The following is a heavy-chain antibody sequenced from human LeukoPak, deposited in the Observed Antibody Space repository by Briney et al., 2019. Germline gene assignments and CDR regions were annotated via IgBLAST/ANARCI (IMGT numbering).Heavy chain of an antibody. V-gene: IGHV4-34*01. J-gene: IGHJ6*03. CDR1: GGSFSGYY. Sequence: SETLSLTCAVYGGSFSGYYWSWIRQPPGKGLEWIGEINHSGSTNYNPSLKSRVTISLDTSKNQFSLKLSSVTAADTAVYYCARLGRDFWSGFYNMDVWGKGTTVTVSS. D-gene: IGHD3-3*01. CDR2: INHSGST. CDR3: ARLGRDFWSGFYNMDV.